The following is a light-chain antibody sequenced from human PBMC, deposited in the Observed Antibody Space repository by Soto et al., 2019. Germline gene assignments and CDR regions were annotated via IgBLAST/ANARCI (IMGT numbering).Light chain of an antibody. J-gene: IGLJ1*01. Sequence: QSVLSQPPSVSGAPGQRVTISCTGSSSSIGAGYDVHWYQQLPGKAPKLLIYGNDNRPSGVPERFSGSKSGTSASLAITGLRADDEADYYCQSYGSSPSANFVFGTGTKVTV. CDR2: GND. V-gene: IGLV1-40*01. CDR1: SSSIGAGYD. CDR3: QSYGSSPSANFV.